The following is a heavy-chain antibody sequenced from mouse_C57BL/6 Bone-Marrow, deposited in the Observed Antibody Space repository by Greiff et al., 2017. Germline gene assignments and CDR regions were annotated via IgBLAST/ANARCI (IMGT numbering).Heavy chain of an antibody. D-gene: IGHD2-3*01. J-gene: IGHJ2*01. CDR3: AREGLYDGNY. CDR2: IQPNSGST. Sequence: QVQLQQPGAELVKPGASVKLSCKASGYTFTSYWMHWVKQRPGLGLEWIGMIQPNSGSTNYNEKFKSKATLTVDKSSSTAYMQLSSLTSEDSAVYYWAREGLYDGNYWGQGTTLTVSS. CDR1: GYTFTSYW. V-gene: IGHV1-64*01.